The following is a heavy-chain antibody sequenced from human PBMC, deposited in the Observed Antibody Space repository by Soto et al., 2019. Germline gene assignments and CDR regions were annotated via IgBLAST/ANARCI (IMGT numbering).Heavy chain of an antibody. CDR1: GYSFTSYW. Sequence: GESLKISCKGSGYSFTSYWIGWVRQMPGKGLEWMGIIYPGDSDTRYSPSFQGQVTISADKSISTAYLQWSSLKASDTAMYYCARPSDCSSTSCYYNYWGQGTLVTVPS. D-gene: IGHD2-2*01. J-gene: IGHJ4*02. V-gene: IGHV5-51*03. CDR2: IYPGDSDT. CDR3: ARPSDCSSTSCYYNY.